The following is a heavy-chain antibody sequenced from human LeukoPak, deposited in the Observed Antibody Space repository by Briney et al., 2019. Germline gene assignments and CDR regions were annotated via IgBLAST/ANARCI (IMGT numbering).Heavy chain of an antibody. Sequence: ASVRVSCKASGYTFTDYYMHWVRQAPGQGLEWMGWINPNSGGTKYAQKFQGWVTLTRDTSISTAYMELRGLRSDDTAAYYCARDGALDFWGQGTLVTVSS. D-gene: IGHD3-16*01. J-gene: IGHJ4*02. CDR2: INPNSGGT. V-gene: IGHV1-2*04. CDR1: GYTFTDYY. CDR3: ARDGALDF.